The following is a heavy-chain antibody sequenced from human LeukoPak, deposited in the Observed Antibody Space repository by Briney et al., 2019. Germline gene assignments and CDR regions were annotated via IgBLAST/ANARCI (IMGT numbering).Heavy chain of an antibody. CDR3: ARRPYYYYYYVDV. J-gene: IGHJ6*03. Sequence: SETLSLTCAVYGGSFSGYYWSWIRQPPGKGLEWIGEINHSGSTNYNPSLKSRVTISVDTSKNQFSLKLSSVTAADTAVYYCARRPYYYYYYVDVWGKGTTVTVSS. V-gene: IGHV4-34*01. CDR2: INHSGST. CDR1: GGSFSGYY.